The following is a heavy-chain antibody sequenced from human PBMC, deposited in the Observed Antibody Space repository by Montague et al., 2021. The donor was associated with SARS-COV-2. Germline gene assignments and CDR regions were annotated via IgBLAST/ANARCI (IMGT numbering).Heavy chain of an antibody. CDR2: IYYSGST. D-gene: IGHD3-3*01. V-gene: IGHV4-39*01. CDR3: ARQMGQSSICGVVIQYYFDY. J-gene: IGHJ4*02. CDR1: GGSISSSSCY. Sequence: SETLSLTCTVSGGSISSSSCYWGWIRQPPGKGLEWIGSIYYSGSTYYXXXLKSRVTISVDTSKNQFSLKLSSVTAADTAVYYCARQMGQSSICGVVIQYYFDYWGQGTLVTVSS.